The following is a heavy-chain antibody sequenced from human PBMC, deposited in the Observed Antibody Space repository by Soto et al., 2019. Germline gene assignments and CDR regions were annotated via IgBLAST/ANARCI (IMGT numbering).Heavy chain of an antibody. D-gene: IGHD3-10*01. CDR1: GGTSSSYA. CDR2: IIPIFGTA. Sequence: SVKVSCKASGGTSSSYAISWVRQAPGQGLEWMGGIIPIFGTANYAQKFQGRVTITADESTSTAYMELSSLRSEDTAVYYCARDPVVRGVISHYGMDVWGQGTTVTVSS. CDR3: ARDPVVRGVISHYGMDV. V-gene: IGHV1-69*13. J-gene: IGHJ6*02.